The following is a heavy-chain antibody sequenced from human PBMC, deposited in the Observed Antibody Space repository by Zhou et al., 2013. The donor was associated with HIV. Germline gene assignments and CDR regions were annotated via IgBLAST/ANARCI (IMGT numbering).Heavy chain of an antibody. J-gene: IGHJ5*02. CDR3: AIVVVPAAPMDP. CDR2: IVPIFNKP. Sequence: QVQLVQSGAEVKKPGSSVKVSCKASGGTFSNYAFSWVRLAPGQGLEWLGDIVPIFNKPSYAQKFQGRVTITADEPTSTAYMEVSSLTSDDTAVYYCAIVVVPAAPMDPWGQGTLVTVSS. V-gene: IGHV1-69*12. D-gene: IGHD2-2*01. CDR1: GGTFSNYA.